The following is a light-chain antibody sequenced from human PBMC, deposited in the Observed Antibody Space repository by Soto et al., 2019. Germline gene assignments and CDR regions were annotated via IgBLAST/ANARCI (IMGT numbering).Light chain of an antibody. Sequence: DIELTQSPGTLSVSPGDRATISCRASQSFNYNFLAWYQQKPGQAPRLLIYGASSMATGIPDRFSGSGSGTDFTLTFSKLEPEDFAVYYCQQYGSSSRTFGGGTKVEIK. CDR1: QSFNYNF. J-gene: IGKJ4*01. CDR2: GAS. CDR3: QQYGSSSRT. V-gene: IGKV3-20*01.